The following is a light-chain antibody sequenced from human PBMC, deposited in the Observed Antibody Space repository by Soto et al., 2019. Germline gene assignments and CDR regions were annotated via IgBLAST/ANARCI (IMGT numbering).Light chain of an antibody. CDR3: QQRSNWPPV. V-gene: IGKV3-11*01. CDR2: DAS. J-gene: IGKJ4*01. Sequence: EIVLTQSPATLSLSPGERATLYCRASQSVSSYLAWYQQKPGQAPRLLIYDASNRATGIPARFSGSGSGTDFTLTISSLEPEDFAVYYCQQRSNWPPVLGGGTKVDIK. CDR1: QSVSSY.